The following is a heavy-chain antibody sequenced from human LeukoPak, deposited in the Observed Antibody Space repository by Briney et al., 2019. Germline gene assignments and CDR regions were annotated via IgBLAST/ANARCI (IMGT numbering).Heavy chain of an antibody. J-gene: IGHJ4*02. CDR2: MNPSTGDT. CDR1: GYTFTGYD. Sequence: ASVKVSCKASGYTFTGYDINWVRQAIGQGLEWMGWMNPSTGDTGYAQKFQGRVTMTRNTSVDTAFMELSALGSEDTAVYYCTRGSLSGSSRDYWGQGTLVTVSS. CDR3: TRGSLSGSSRDY. D-gene: IGHD1-26*01. V-gene: IGHV1-8*01.